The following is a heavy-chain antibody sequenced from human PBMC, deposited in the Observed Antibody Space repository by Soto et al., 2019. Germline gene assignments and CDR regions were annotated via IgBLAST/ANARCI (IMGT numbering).Heavy chain of an antibody. CDR3: ARRAAVAVAVSLDNWFDP. D-gene: IGHD2-15*01. V-gene: IGHV4-34*01. CDR2: INHSGST. Sequence: PSETLSLTCAVYGGSFSGYYWSWIRQPPGKGLEWIGEINHSGSTNYNPSLKSRVTISVDTSKNQFSLKLSSVTAADTAVYYCARRAAVAVAVSLDNWFDPWGQGTLVTVSS. CDR1: GGSFSGYY. J-gene: IGHJ5*02.